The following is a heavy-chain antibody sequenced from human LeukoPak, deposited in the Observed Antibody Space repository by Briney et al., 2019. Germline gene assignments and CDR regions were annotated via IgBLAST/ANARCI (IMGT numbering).Heavy chain of an antibody. V-gene: IGHV3-21*01. CDR2: ISSSSSYI. CDR1: GFTFSSYS. CDR3: ARAVEEDTVMPREGMDV. D-gene: IGHD5-18*01. Sequence: GGSLRLSCAASGFTFSSYSMNWVRQAPGKGLEWVSSISSSSSYIYYADSVKGRFTISRDNAKNSLYLQMNSLRAEDTAVYYCARAVEEDTVMPREGMDVWGKGTTVTVSS. J-gene: IGHJ6*04.